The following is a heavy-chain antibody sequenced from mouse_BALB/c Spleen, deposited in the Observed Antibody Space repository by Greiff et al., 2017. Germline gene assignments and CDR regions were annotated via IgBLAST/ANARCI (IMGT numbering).Heavy chain of an antibody. V-gene: IGHV1-63*02. CDR3: ARGGIRGAMDY. CDR2: IYPGGGYT. Sequence: QVQLQQSGAELVRPGTSVKISCKASGYTFTNYWLGWVKQRPGHGLEWIGDIYPGGGYTNYNEKFKGKATLTADTSSSTAYMQLSSLTSEDSAVYFCARGGIRGAMDYWGQGTAVTVSS. CDR1: GYTFTNYW. J-gene: IGHJ4*01. D-gene: IGHD2-4*01.